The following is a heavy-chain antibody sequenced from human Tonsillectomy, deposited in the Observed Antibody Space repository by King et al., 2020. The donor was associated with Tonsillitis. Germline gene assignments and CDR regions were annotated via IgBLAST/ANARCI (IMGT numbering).Heavy chain of an antibody. Sequence: VQLQESGPGLVKPSETLSLTCTVSGVSVSGYYWSWIRQPPGKGLEWMGYIFYIGSSGSTNSNPSLKSRVTISVDTSKNQVSLRVTSVTDADTAVYFCARGRWDFPYGGQGILVTVSS. D-gene: IGHD1-26*01. CDR3: ARGRWDFPY. V-gene: IGHV4-59*02. CDR2: IFYIGSSGST. J-gene: IGHJ4*02. CDR1: GVSVSGYY.